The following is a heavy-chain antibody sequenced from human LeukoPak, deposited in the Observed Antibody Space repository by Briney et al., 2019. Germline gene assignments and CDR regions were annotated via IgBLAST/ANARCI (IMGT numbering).Heavy chain of an antibody. Sequence: SETLSLTCTVSGGSISSYYWSWIRQPPGKGLDWIGFIYHNGRTDYNPSLKSRVTISADTSKNQFSLRLSSVTAADTAVYYCARVFRAAAVDYWGLGTLVTVSS. V-gene: IGHV4-59*01. J-gene: IGHJ4*02. D-gene: IGHD6-13*01. CDR2: IYHNGRT. CDR3: ARVFRAAAVDY. CDR1: GGSISSYY.